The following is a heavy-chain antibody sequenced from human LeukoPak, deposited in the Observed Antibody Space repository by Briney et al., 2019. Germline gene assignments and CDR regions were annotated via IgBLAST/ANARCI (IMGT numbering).Heavy chain of an antibody. D-gene: IGHD2-15*01. Sequence: SETLSLTCTVSGVSISSGGYYWSWIRQHPGKGLEWIGYIYYSGSTYYNPSLKSRVTISVDTSKNQFSLKLSSVTAADTAVYYCARDLSGQHAFDIWGQGTMVTVSS. CDR1: GVSISSGGYY. V-gene: IGHV4-31*02. J-gene: IGHJ3*02. CDR3: ARDLSGQHAFDI. CDR2: IYYSGST.